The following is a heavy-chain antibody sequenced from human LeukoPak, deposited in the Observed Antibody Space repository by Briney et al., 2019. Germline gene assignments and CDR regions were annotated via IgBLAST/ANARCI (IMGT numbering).Heavy chain of an antibody. V-gene: IGHV3-30*03. CDR1: GFTFSSYG. Sequence: PGGSLRLSCAACGFTFSSYGMHWVRQAPGKGLEGVAVTSYDGSNKHNADSVKGRFTISRDSSNNTLYLQMNSLRAGEPAVCYCAIRGGESVWGQGTLVTVSS. CDR2: TSYDGSNK. CDR3: AIRGGESV. J-gene: IGHJ1*01. D-gene: IGHD2-21*01.